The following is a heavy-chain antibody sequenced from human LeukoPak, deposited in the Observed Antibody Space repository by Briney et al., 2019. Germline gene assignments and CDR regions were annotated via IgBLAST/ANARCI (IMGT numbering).Heavy chain of an antibody. J-gene: IGHJ6*03. D-gene: IGHD3-10*01. Sequence: GGSLRLSCAASGFTLSSFSMHWVRQSPGRGLEYVSAINYKGGTTYYADSVKGRFTISRDNSKNTLYLQMNSLRAEDTAVYYCAKRGKVTMVRGPQSNHYYYYYMDVWGKGTTVTISS. CDR1: GFTLSSFS. CDR2: INYKGGTT. V-gene: IGHV3-64*02. CDR3: AKRGKVTMVRGPQSNHYYYYYMDV.